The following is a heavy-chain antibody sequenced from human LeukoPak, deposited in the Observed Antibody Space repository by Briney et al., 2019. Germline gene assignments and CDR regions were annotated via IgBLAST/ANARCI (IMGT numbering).Heavy chain of an antibody. J-gene: IGHJ4*02. CDR1: GFTFSSYE. CDR3: ARRFDH. V-gene: IGHV3-48*03. CDR2: ITGSGDTI. Sequence: GGSLRLSCAASGFTFSSYEMDWVRQAPGKGLEWVSYITGSGDTIYYADSVKGRFTISRDTAKNSLYLQMNSLRAEDTAVYYCARRFDHWGQGTLVTVSS.